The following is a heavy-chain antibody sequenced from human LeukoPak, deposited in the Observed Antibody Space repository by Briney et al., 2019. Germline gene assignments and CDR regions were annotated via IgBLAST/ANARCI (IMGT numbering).Heavy chain of an antibody. CDR2: INPNSGGT. CDR1: GYTFTGYY. CDR3: AGRPDTAIVPIFDY. J-gene: IGHJ4*02. Sequence: ASVKVFCKASGYTFTGYYLHWVRQAPGQGLEWMGWINPNSGGTNYAQKFQGRVTMTGDTSISTAYMELSSLTSDDTAIYYCAGRPDTAIVPIFDYWGQGTLVTVSS. V-gene: IGHV1-2*02. D-gene: IGHD5-18*01.